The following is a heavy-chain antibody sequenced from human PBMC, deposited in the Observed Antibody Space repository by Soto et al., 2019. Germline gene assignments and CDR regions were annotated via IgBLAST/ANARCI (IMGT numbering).Heavy chain of an antibody. J-gene: IGHJ5*02. CDR1: GGSVSSGSYY. CDR3: ARTFRGYSYGYFDWFDP. Sequence: SETLSLTCTVSGGSVSSGSYYRSWIRQPPGKGLEWIGYIYYSGSTNYNPSLKSRVTISVDTSKNQFSLKLSSVTAADTAVYYCARTFRGYSYGYFDWFDPWGQGTLVTVSS. CDR2: IYYSGST. D-gene: IGHD5-18*01. V-gene: IGHV4-61*01.